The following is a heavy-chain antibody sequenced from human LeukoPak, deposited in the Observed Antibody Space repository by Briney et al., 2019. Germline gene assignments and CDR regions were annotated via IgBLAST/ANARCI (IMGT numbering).Heavy chain of an antibody. CDR3: ARLRHGSGSFVYYYGMDV. J-gene: IGHJ6*02. D-gene: IGHD3-10*01. Sequence: GGSLRLSCAASGFTFDDYAMHWVRQAPGKGLEWVSGISWNSGSIGYVDSVKGRFTISRDNAKNSLYLQMNSLRAEDTAVYYCARLRHGSGSFVYYYGMDVWGQGTTVTVSS. CDR1: GFTFDDYA. CDR2: ISWNSGSI. V-gene: IGHV3-9*01.